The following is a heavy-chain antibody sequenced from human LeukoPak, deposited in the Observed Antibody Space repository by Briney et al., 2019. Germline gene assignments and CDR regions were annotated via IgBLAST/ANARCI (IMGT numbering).Heavy chain of an antibody. J-gene: IGHJ4*02. CDR3: AGKGIAARTLDY. CDR1: GFTFSDYY. CDR2: ISSSGSTI. V-gene: IGHV3-11*01. Sequence: PGGSLRLSCAASGFTFSDYYMSWIRQAPGKGLEWVSYISSSGSTIYYAGSVKGRFTISRDNAKNSLYLQMNSLRAEDTAVYYCAGKGIAARTLDYWGQGTLVTVSS. D-gene: IGHD6-6*01.